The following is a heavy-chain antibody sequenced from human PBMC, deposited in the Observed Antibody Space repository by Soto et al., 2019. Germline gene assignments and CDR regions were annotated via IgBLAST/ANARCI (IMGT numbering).Heavy chain of an antibody. V-gene: IGHV3-23*01. CDR2: ISGSGGST. Sequence: PGGSLRLSCAASGFTFSSYAMSWVRQAPGKGLEWVSAISGSGGSTYYADSVKGRFTISRDNSKNTLYLQMNSLRAEDTAVYYCAKDLGIAAAAIPYNWFDPWGQGTLVTVSS. D-gene: IGHD6-13*01. J-gene: IGHJ5*02. CDR1: GFTFSSYA. CDR3: AKDLGIAAAAIPYNWFDP.